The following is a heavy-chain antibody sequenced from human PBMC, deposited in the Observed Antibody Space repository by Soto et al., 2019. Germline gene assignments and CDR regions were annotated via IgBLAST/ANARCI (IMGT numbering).Heavy chain of an antibody. D-gene: IGHD2-8*01. Sequence: PGGSLRLSCAASGFTFSSYGMHWVRQAPGKGLEWVAVISYDGSNKYYADSVKGRFTISRDNSKNTLYLQMNSLRAEDTAVYYCAKSSVGYCTNGVCYTLDYWGQGTLVTVS. CDR3: AKSSVGYCTNGVCYTLDY. CDR1: GFTFSSYG. CDR2: ISYDGSNK. V-gene: IGHV3-30*18. J-gene: IGHJ4*02.